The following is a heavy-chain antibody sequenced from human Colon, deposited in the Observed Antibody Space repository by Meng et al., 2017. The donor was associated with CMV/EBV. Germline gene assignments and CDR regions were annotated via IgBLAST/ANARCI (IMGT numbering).Heavy chain of an antibody. D-gene: IGHD3-3*01. CDR2: ISSSGSTI. V-gene: IGHV3-48*04. CDR1: GFTFSAYC. CDR3: ARMRVVEFDY. J-gene: IGHJ4*02. Sequence: GESLKISCAASGFTFSAYCMHWVRQAPGKGLEWVSYISSSGSTIYYADSVKGRFTISRDNARNSLYLQMNSLRAEDTAVYYCARMRVVEFDYWGQGTLVTVSS.